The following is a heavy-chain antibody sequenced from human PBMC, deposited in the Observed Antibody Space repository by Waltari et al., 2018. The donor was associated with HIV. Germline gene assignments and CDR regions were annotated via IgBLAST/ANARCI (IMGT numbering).Heavy chain of an antibody. Sequence: EVQLVQSGAEVKKPGESLKISCKGSGYSFTSYWIGWVRQMPGKGLEWMGIIYPGDSDTRYSPSFQGQVTISADKSISTAYLQWSSLKASDTAMYYCARLDYDSSGSAHWFDPWGQGTLVTVSS. CDR1: GYSFTSYW. CDR2: IYPGDSDT. CDR3: ARLDYDSSGSAHWFDP. V-gene: IGHV5-51*01. J-gene: IGHJ5*02. D-gene: IGHD3-22*01.